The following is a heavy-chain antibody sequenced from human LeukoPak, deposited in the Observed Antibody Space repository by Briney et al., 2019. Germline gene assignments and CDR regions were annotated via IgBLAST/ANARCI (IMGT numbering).Heavy chain of an antibody. Sequence: SETLSLTCTVSGGSISSSSYYWGWIRQPPGKGLEWIGSIYYSGSTYYNPSLKSRVTISVDTSKNRFSLKLSSVTAADTAVYYCARHELTYYYGSGSYESNWFDPWGQGTLVTVSS. CDR2: IYYSGST. V-gene: IGHV4-39*01. J-gene: IGHJ5*02. D-gene: IGHD3-10*01. CDR3: ARHELTYYYGSGSYESNWFDP. CDR1: GGSISSSSYY.